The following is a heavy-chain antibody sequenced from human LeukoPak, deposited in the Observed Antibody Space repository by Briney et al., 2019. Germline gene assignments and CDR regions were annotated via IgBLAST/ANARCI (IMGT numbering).Heavy chain of an antibody. CDR1: GFTFNTYA. CDR2: ISSSGGST. CDR3: AKGGNDILTGVDP. J-gene: IGHJ5*02. D-gene: IGHD3-9*01. V-gene: IGHV3-23*01. Sequence: GGSLRLSCAASGFTFNTYAMSWVRQAPGKGLEWVSAISSSGGSTFHADSVKGRFTISRDNSKNTLYLQMNSLRAEDAAVYYCAKGGNDILTGVDPWGQGTLVTVSS.